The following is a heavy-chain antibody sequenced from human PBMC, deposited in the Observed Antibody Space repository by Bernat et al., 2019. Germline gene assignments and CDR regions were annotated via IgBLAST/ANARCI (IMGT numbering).Heavy chain of an antibody. D-gene: IGHD6-19*01. J-gene: IGHJ6*02. V-gene: IGHV3-23*01. CDR2: ISGSGGST. CDR1: GFTFSSYA. Sequence: EVQLLESGGGLVQPGGSLRLSCAASGFTFSSYAMSWVRQAPGKGLEWVSAISGSGGSTYYADSVKGRFTIYRDNSKNTLYLQMNSLRAEDTAVYYCAKDSADSSGWYTTLYYYGMDVWGQGTTVTVSS. CDR3: AKDSADSSGWYTTLYYYGMDV.